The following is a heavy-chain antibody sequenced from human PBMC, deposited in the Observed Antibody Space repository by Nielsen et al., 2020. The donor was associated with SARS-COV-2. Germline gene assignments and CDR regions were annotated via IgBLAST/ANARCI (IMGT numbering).Heavy chain of an antibody. J-gene: IGHJ4*02. CDR1: GGSFSGYY. V-gene: IGHV4-34*01. CDR2: INHSGST. CDR3: AFVPTTVTTGYFDY. D-gene: IGHD4-17*01. Sequence: SETLSLICVVYGGSFSGYYWSWIRQPPGKGLEWIGEINHSGSTNYNPSLKSRVTISVDTSKTHFSLKLSSVTAADTAVYYCAFVPTTVTTGYFDYWGQGTLVTVSS.